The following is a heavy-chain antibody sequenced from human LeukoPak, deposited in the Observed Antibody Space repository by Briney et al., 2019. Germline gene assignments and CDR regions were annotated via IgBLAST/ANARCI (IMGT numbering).Heavy chain of an antibody. J-gene: IGHJ6*03. V-gene: IGHV1-2*06. CDR1: GYTFTGYY. Sequence: ASVKVSCKASGYTFTGYYMHWVRQAPGQGLEWMGRINPNSGGTNYAQKFQDRVTMTRDTSISTAYMELSRLRSDDTAVYYCARGCEACYYYYYMDVWGKGTRSPSP. CDR2: INPNSGGT. D-gene: IGHD2-21*01. CDR3: ARGCEACYYYYYMDV.